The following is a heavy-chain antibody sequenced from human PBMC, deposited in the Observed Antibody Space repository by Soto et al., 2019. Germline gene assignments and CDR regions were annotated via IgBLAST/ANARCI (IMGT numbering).Heavy chain of an antibody. CDR2: IGTAGDT. CDR3: ARDLRDILTGYYGMDV. Sequence: GGSLRLSCAASGFTFSSYDMHWVRQATGKGLEWVSAIGTAGDTYYPGSVKGRFTISRENAKNSLYLQMNSLRAEDTAVYYCARDLRDILTGYYGMDVWGQGTTVTVSS. V-gene: IGHV3-13*01. D-gene: IGHD3-9*01. CDR1: GFTFSSYD. J-gene: IGHJ6*02.